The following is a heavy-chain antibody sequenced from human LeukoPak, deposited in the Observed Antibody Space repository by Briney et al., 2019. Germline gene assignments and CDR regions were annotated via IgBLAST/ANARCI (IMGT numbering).Heavy chain of an antibody. CDR2: NIPIFGTA. D-gene: IGHD3-22*01. CDR1: GGTFSSYA. CDR3: ASNKHGYSNYFDY. J-gene: IGHJ4*02. Sequence: GASVKVSCKASGGTFSSYAISWVRQAPGQGLEWMGGNIPIFGTANYAQKFQGRVTITADESTSTAYMELSSLRSEDTAVYYCASNKHGYSNYFDYWGQGTLVTVSS. V-gene: IGHV1-69*13.